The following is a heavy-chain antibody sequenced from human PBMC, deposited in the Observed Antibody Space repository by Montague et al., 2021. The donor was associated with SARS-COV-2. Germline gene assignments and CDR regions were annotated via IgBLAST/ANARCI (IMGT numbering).Heavy chain of an antibody. CDR1: GGSFSGYH. J-gene: IGHJ4*01. CDR3: ARGGRQCRVIEPRYYFDY. Sequence: SETLSLTCAVYGGSFSGYHWSWIRQPPGKGLEWIGEINHSGSTNYNPSLKSRVPIAVDTSKNQFSLKLSSVTAADTAVYYCARGGRQCRVIEPRYYFDYWGQGTLVTVSS. V-gene: IGHV4-34*01. D-gene: IGHD5/OR15-5a*01. CDR2: INHSGST.